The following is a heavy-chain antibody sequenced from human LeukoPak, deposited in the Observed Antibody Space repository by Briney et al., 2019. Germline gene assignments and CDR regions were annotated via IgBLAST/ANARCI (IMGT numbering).Heavy chain of an antibody. J-gene: IGHJ6*03. CDR2: INPNSGGT. V-gene: IGHV1-2*02. Sequence: ASVKVSCKASGYSFTGYYIHWVRQAPGQGLEWMGWINPNSGGTNYAQKFQGRVTMTRDTSISTAYMELSRLRSDDTAVYYCARISSGPAGDYYYYYMDVWGKGTTVTVSS. CDR1: GYSFTGYY. CDR3: ARISSGPAGDYYYYYMDV. D-gene: IGHD6-19*01.